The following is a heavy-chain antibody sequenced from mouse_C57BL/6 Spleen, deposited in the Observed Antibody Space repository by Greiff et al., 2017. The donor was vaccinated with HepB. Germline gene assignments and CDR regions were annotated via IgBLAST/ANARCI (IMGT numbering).Heavy chain of an antibody. Sequence: QVQLQQPGAELVKPGASVKLSCKASGYTFTSYWMHWVKQRPGQGLEWIGMIHPNSGSTNYNEKFKSKATLTVDKSSSTAYMQLSSLTSEDSAVYYCARYPVVARDWYFDVWGTGTTVTVSS. V-gene: IGHV1-64*01. D-gene: IGHD1-1*01. CDR3: ARYPVVARDWYFDV. CDR1: GYTFTSYW. CDR2: IHPNSGST. J-gene: IGHJ1*03.